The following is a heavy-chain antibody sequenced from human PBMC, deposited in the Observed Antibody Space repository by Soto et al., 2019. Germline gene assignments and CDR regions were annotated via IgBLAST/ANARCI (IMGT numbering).Heavy chain of an antibody. CDR1: GFTFSSYS. Sequence: PGGSLRLSXAASGFTFSSYSMNWVRQAPGKGLEWVSSISSSSSYIYYADSVKGRFTISRDNAKNSLYLQMNSLRAEDTAVYYCARVVVPAAMKNWFDPWGQGTLVTVSS. V-gene: IGHV3-21*01. CDR3: ARVVVPAAMKNWFDP. D-gene: IGHD2-2*01. J-gene: IGHJ5*02. CDR2: ISSSSSYI.